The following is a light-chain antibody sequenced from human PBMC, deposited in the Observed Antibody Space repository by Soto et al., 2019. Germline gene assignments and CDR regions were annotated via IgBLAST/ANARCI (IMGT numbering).Light chain of an antibody. CDR3: CSYAGSVV. Sequence: QSALTQPASVSGSPGQSITISCTGTSSDVGSYNLVSWYQQHPGEAPKLMIYEGSKRPSGVSNRFSGSKSGNTASLTISGLQAEDEADYYCCSYAGSVVFGGGTQLTVL. J-gene: IGLJ2*01. CDR1: SSDVGSYNL. CDR2: EGS. V-gene: IGLV2-23*01.